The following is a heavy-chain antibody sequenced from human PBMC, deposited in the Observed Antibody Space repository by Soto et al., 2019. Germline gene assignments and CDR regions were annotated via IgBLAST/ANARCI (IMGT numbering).Heavy chain of an antibody. V-gene: IGHV3-23*01. CDR3: AKDPPRIAVAGYFDY. CDR1: GXTFSSYS. J-gene: IGHJ4*02. D-gene: IGHD6-19*01. Sequence: HPXGSLRLSCAASGXTFSSYSMSWVRQAPGKGLEWVSAISGSGGSTYYADSVKGRFTISRDNSKNTLYLQMNSLRADDTAVYYCAKDPPRIAVAGYFDYWGQGTLVTVS. CDR2: ISGSGGST.